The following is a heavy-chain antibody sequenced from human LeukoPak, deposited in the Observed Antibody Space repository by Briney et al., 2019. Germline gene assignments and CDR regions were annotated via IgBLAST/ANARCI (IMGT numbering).Heavy chain of an antibody. Sequence: GGSLRLSCEGSAFIFSGHWMNWVRQTPGKGLEWVANIKQDGSEKYYVDSVKGRFTISRDNAKNSLYLRMNSLRAEDTAVYYCARAMDYWGQGTLVTVSS. CDR2: IKQDGSEK. CDR1: AFIFSGHW. J-gene: IGHJ4*02. V-gene: IGHV3-7*03. CDR3: ARAMDY.